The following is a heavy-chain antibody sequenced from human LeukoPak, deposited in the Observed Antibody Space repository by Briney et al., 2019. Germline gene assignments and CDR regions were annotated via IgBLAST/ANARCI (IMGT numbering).Heavy chain of an antibody. Sequence: GASVTVSCKASGGTFSSYAISWVRQAPGQGREWVGRIIPILGIANYAQKFQGRVTITADKSTSTAYMELSSLRSDDTAVYYCARDLRGSYSYYYYGMDVWGQGTTVTVSS. V-gene: IGHV1-69*04. CDR2: IIPILGIA. D-gene: IGHD1-26*01. CDR1: GGTFSSYA. J-gene: IGHJ6*02. CDR3: ARDLRGSYSYYYYGMDV.